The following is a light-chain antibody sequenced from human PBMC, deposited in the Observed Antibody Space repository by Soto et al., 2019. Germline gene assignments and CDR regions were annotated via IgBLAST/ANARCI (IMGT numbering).Light chain of an antibody. Sequence: QSALTQPASMSGSPGQSITISCTGTTSDVGSYNLISWYQQYPGTAPKLIIYEGTKRPSGISNRFSASKSGNTASLTISGLQAEDEAYYYCCSYAGSRTFVVLGGGTKLTVL. V-gene: IGLV2-23*03. CDR1: TSDVGSYNL. J-gene: IGLJ3*02. CDR3: CSYAGSRTFVV. CDR2: EGT.